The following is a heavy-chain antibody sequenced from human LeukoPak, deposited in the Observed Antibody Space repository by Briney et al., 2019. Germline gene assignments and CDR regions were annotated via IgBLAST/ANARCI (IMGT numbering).Heavy chain of an antibody. J-gene: IGHJ4*02. D-gene: IGHD3-3*01. CDR2: ISPEGDLL. CDR1: GFTFDDYA. Sequence: GGSLRLSCAASGFTFDDYAMHWVRQAPGKGLEWVTLISPEGDLLNYAGSVRGRFTISRDNSRNTLFLQMSSLRPEDTAVYYCARGSGYFDHWGQGTLVTVSS. V-gene: IGHV3-30*04. CDR3: ARGSGYFDH.